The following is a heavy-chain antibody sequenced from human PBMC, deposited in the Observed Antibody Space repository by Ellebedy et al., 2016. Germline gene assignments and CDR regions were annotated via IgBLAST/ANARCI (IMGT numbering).Heavy chain of an antibody. D-gene: IGHD6-19*01. J-gene: IGHJ4*02. CDR3: ARGALAGTSRFDY. CDR2: ISGSGGST. Sequence: GGSLRLXXAASGFTFSSYAMSWVRQAPGKGLEWVSAISGSGGSTYYADSVKGRFTISRDNSKNTLYLQMNSLRAEDTAVYYCARGALAGTSRFDYWGQGTLVTVSS. CDR1: GFTFSSYA. V-gene: IGHV3-23*01.